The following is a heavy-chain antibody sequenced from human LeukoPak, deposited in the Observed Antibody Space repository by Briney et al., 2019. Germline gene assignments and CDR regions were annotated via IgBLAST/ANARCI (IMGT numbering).Heavy chain of an antibody. J-gene: IGHJ6*03. Sequence: GGSLRLSCAASGFTFSSYEMNWVRQAPGKGLEWVSYISSSGSTIYYADSVKGRFTISRDNAKNSLYLQMNSLRAEDTAVYYCARPSLAVAGSLRGDYYYMDVWGKGTTVTVSS. CDR2: ISSSGSTI. V-gene: IGHV3-48*03. CDR3: ARPSLAVAGSLRGDYYYMDV. CDR1: GFTFSSYE. D-gene: IGHD6-19*01.